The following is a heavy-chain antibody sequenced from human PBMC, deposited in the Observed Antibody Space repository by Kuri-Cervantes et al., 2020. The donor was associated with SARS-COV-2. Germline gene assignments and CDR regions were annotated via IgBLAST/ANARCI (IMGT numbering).Heavy chain of an antibody. CDR2: IKQDGSEE. D-gene: IGHD3-3*01. V-gene: IGHV3-7*01. J-gene: IGHJ4*02. CDR3: ARASFDFWSGYYTGYYFDY. Sequence: GGSLRLSCAASGFTFSNYWMTWVRQAPGEGLEWVANIKQDGSEEFYVDSLKGRFTISRDNARKSLYLEMNNLRAEDTAAYYCARASFDFWSGYYTGYYFDYWGQGTLVTVSS. CDR1: GFTFSNYW.